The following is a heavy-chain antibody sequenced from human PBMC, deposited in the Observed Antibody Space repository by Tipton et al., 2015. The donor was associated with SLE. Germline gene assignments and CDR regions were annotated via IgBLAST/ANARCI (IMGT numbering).Heavy chain of an antibody. Sequence: TLSLTCTVSGGSISSYYWSWIRQPPGKGLEWIGYIYYSGSTNYNPSLKSRVTISVDTSKNQFSLKLSSVTAADTAVYYCATGIIVKYSGSLPLYAYSIWGQGTMVTVS. J-gene: IGHJ3*02. CDR3: ATGIIVKYSGSLPLYAYSI. D-gene: IGHD1-26*01. CDR2: IYYSGST. CDR1: GGSISSYY. V-gene: IGHV4-59*01.